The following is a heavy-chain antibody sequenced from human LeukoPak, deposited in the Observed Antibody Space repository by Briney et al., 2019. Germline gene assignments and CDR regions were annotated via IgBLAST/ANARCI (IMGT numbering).Heavy chain of an antibody. CDR1: GGSISSYY. D-gene: IGHD3-9*01. Sequence: PSETLSLTCTVSGGSISSYYWSWIRQPPGKGLEWIGYIYYSGSTNYSPSLKSRVTISVDTSKNQFSLKLSSVTAADTAVYYCATALRGAYYDILTGYSNGYYYYGMDVWGQGTTVTVSS. CDR3: ATALRGAYYDILTGYSNGYYYYGMDV. V-gene: IGHV4-59*01. CDR2: IYYSGST. J-gene: IGHJ6*02.